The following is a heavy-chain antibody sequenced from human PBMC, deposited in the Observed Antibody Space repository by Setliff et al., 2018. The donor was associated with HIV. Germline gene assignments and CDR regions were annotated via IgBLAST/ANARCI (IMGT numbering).Heavy chain of an antibody. J-gene: IGHJ5*02. V-gene: IGHV3-30*01. CDR3: ARDRDCSGGSCYSGWFDP. Sequence: GGSLRLSCAASGFTFSSYAMHWVRQAPGKGLEWVAVISFDGSIKYYADSVTGRFTISRDNSKNTLYLQMNRLKTEDTAVYYCARDRDCSGGSCYSGWFDPWGQGTLVTVSS. D-gene: IGHD2-15*01. CDR1: GFTFSSYA. CDR2: ISFDGSIK.